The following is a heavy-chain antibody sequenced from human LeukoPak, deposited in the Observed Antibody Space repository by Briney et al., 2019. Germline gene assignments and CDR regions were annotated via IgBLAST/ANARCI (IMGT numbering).Heavy chain of an antibody. CDR1: GYTFTSYD. CDR3: ARGRYCSSTSCYLADFWSGYWYYFDY. J-gene: IGHJ4*02. Sequence: ASVKVSRKASGYTFTSYDINWVRQATGQGLEWMGWMNPNSGNTGYAQKFQGRVTMTRNTSISTAYMELSSLRSEDTAVYYCARGRYCSSTSCYLADFWSGYWYYFDYWGQGTLVTVSS. CDR2: MNPNSGNT. D-gene: IGHD2-2*01. V-gene: IGHV1-8*01.